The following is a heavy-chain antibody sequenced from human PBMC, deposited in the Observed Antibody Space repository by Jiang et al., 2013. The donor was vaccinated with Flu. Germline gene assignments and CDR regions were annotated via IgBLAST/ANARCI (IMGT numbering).Heavy chain of an antibody. Sequence: TTEYAASVEGRFTISRDDSKNSLYLQMNSLKTEDTAVYYCARGFCSGGTCYSGDYWGQGTLVTVSS. CDR3: ARGFCSGGTCYSGDY. CDR2: TT. V-gene: IGHV3-72*01. D-gene: IGHD2-15*01. J-gene: IGHJ4*02.